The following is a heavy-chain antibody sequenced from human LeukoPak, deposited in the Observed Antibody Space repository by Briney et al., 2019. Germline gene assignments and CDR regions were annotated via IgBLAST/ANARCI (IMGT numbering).Heavy chain of an antibody. J-gene: IGHJ4*02. D-gene: IGHD6-13*01. CDR2: IYYSGST. V-gene: IGHV4-39*07. CDR1: GXSISSSSYY. Sequence: SETLSLTCTVSGXSISSSSYYWGWIRQPPGKGLEWIGSIYYSGSTYYNPSLKSRVTISVDTSKNQFSLKLSSVTAADTAVYYCARTDSSSWSFDYWGQGTLVTVSS. CDR3: ARTDSSSWSFDY.